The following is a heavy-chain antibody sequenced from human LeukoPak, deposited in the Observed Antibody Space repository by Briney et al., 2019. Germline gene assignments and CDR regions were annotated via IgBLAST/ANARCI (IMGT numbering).Heavy chain of an antibody. V-gene: IGHV3-23*01. D-gene: IGHD2-15*01. CDR3: AKLRSGDPVAATNY. CDR2: ISGSDGST. Sequence: PGGSLRLPCAASGFIFSNYAMRWVRQAPGKGLEWVSTISGSDGSTYYADSVKGRFTISRDNSKNTLYLQMNSLRVDDTAVYYCAKLRSGDPVAATNYWGQGTLVTVSS. J-gene: IGHJ4*02. CDR1: GFIFSNYA.